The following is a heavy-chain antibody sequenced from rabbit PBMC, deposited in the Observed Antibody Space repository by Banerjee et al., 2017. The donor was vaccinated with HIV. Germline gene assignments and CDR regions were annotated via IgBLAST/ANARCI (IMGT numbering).Heavy chain of an antibody. Sequence: QQQLEESGGGLVQPEGSLTLSCKASGFDFSSYGVSWVRQAPGKGLEWIGYIDPVFGNTYYASWVNGRFTISKTSSTTVTLQMTSLTAADTATYFCARDLAGVIGWNFGLWGQGTLVTVS. V-gene: IGHV1S39*01. J-gene: IGHJ3*01. CDR1: GFDFSSYG. CDR3: ARDLAGVIGWNFGL. D-gene: IGHD4-1*01. CDR2: IDPVFGNT.